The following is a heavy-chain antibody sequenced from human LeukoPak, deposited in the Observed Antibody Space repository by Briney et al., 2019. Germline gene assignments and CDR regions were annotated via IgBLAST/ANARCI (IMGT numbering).Heavy chain of an antibody. D-gene: IGHD2-2*02. CDR3: ARALDSAIALD. CDR2: ISSSGSTI. Sequence: GSLRLSCAASGFTFSSYEMNWVRQAPGEGLEWVSYISSSGSTIYYADSVKGRFTISRDNAKNSLYLQMNSLRAEDTAVYYCARALDSAIALDWGQGTLVTVSS. CDR1: GFTFSSYE. V-gene: IGHV3-48*03. J-gene: IGHJ4*02.